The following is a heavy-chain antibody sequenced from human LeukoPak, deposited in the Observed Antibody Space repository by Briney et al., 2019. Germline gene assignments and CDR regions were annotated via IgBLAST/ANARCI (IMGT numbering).Heavy chain of an antibody. CDR3: ASTTMVRGVISYFDS. CDR1: GYDFTSYW. V-gene: IGHV5-51*01. J-gene: IGHJ4*02. CDR2: IYPGHSGT. D-gene: IGHD3-10*01. Sequence: PGESLKISCQASGYDFTSYWIGWVRQLPGKGLEWMGIIYPGHSGTRYSPSFQGQVTISADKSITTAYLQWSSLKASDSAMYYCASTTMVRGVISYFDSWGQGTLVTVSS.